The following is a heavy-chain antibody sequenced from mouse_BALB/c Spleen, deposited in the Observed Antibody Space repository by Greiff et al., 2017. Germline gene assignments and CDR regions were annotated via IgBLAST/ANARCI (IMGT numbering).Heavy chain of an antibody. CDR3: ATNYYGSADYFDY. V-gene: IGHV3-2*02. CDR2: ISYSGST. Sequence: VQLKESGPGLVKPSQSLSLTCTVTGYSITSDYAWNWIRQFPGNKLEWMGYISYSGSTSYNPSLKSRISITRDTSKNQFFLQLNSVTTEDTATYYCATNYYGSADYFDYWGQGTTLTVSS. CDR1: GYSITSDYA. D-gene: IGHD1-1*01. J-gene: IGHJ2*01.